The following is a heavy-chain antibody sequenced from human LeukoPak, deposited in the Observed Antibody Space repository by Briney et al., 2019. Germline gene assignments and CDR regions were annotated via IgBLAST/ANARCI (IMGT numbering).Heavy chain of an antibody. V-gene: IGHV4-4*07. CDR2: IYTSGST. CDR1: GGSISSYY. CDR3: ARYTYYYDSSGYPAGAFDI. Sequence: PSETLSLTCTVSGGSISSYYWSWIRQPAGKGLEWIGRIYTSGSTNYNPSLKSRVTMSVDTSKNQFSLKLSSVTAADTAVYYCARYTYYYDSSGYPAGAFDIWGQGTMVTVSS. J-gene: IGHJ3*02. D-gene: IGHD3-22*01.